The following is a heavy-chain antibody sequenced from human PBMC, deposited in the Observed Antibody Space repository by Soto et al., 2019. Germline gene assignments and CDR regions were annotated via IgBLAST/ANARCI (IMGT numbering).Heavy chain of an antibody. Sequence: SETLSLTWTVSDGSISNGGDYWSWIRQHPGKGLEWIGYIYYSGSTYYNPSLKSRVTISVDTSKNQFSLKLSSVTAADTAVYYCARDKAIFYDSSGYYYYYSGMDVWGQGTLVTVSS. CDR1: DGSISNGGDY. D-gene: IGHD3-22*01. V-gene: IGHV4-31*02. CDR3: ARDKAIFYDSSGYYYYYSGMDV. J-gene: IGHJ6*02. CDR2: IYYSGST.